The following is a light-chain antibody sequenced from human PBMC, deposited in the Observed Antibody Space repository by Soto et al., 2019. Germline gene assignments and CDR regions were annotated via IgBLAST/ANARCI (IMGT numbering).Light chain of an antibody. CDR3: NSYTSSGTYV. Sequence: QSALTQPASVSGSPGQSITISCTGTSSDVGLYNYVSWYRHLPGKAPELIIYDVSNRPSGVSNRFSGSKSANTASLTISGLQAEDEADYYCNSYTSSGTYVFGTWTKLTVL. CDR1: SSDVGLYNY. V-gene: IGLV2-14*03. J-gene: IGLJ1*01. CDR2: DVS.